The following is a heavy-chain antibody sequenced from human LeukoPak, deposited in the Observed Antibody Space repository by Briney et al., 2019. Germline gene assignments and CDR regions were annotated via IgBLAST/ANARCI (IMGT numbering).Heavy chain of an antibody. J-gene: IGHJ4*02. CDR3: ARGIAVAGPYYFDY. Sequence: GGSLRLSCAASGFTFSSYEMNWVRQAPGKGLEWVSYISSSGSSIYYADSVKGRFTISRDNAKNSLYLQMNSPRAEDTGVYYCARGIAVAGPYYFDYWGQGSLVTVSS. CDR1: GFTFSSYE. V-gene: IGHV3-48*03. CDR2: ISSSGSSI. D-gene: IGHD6-19*01.